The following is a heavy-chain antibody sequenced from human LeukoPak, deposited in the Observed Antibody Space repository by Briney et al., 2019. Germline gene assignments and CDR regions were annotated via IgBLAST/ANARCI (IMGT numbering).Heavy chain of an antibody. V-gene: IGHV3-23*01. CDR1: GFSFSSYA. CDR2: VGGTGGTT. D-gene: IGHD6-19*01. CDR3: AKGRLGRANNWFDP. Sequence: GGSLRLSCAASGFSFSSYAMSWVRQAPGKGLEWVSVVGGTGGTTYYADSVKGRFTISRDNSKNTLYLQMNSLRAEDTAVYYCAKGRLGRANNWFDPWGQGTLVTVSS. J-gene: IGHJ5*02.